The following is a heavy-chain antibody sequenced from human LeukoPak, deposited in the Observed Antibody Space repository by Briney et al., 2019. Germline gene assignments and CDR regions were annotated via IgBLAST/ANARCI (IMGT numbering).Heavy chain of an antibody. J-gene: IGHJ4*02. CDR3: ASHHVTVYYYYDSSGLADY. D-gene: IGHD3-22*01. Sequence: GGSLRLSCAASGFTFSSYAMSWVRQAPGKGLEWVSAISGRGGSTYYADSVKGRFTISRDNSKNTLYLQMNSLRAEDTAVYYCASHHVTVYYYYDSSGLADYWGQGTLVTVSS. V-gene: IGHV3-23*01. CDR1: GFTFSSYA. CDR2: ISGRGGST.